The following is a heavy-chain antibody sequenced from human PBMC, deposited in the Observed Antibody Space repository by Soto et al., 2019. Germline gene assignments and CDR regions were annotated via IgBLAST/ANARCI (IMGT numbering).Heavy chain of an antibody. V-gene: IGHV4-31*03. J-gene: IGHJ4*02. CDR3: ARGPSYDYVWGSYRQGAYFDY. Sequence: SETLSLTCTVSGGSISSGGYYWSWIRQHPGKGLEWIGYIYYSGSTYYNPSLKSRVTISVDTSKNQFSLKLSSVTAADTAVYYCARGPSYDYVWGSYRQGAYFDYWGQGTLVTVSS. D-gene: IGHD3-16*02. CDR2: IYYSGST. CDR1: GGSISSGGYY.